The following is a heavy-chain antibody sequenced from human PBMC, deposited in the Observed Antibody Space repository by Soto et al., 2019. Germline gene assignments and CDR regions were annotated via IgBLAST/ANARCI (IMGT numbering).Heavy chain of an antibody. V-gene: IGHV3-23*01. J-gene: IGHJ4*02. CDR2: ISGSGGST. D-gene: IGHD3-22*01. CDR3: AKDQYYDSSGYYSKSFCDY. Sequence: EVQLLESGGGLVQPGGSLRLSCAASGFTFSSYAMSWVRQAPGKGLEWVSAISGSGGSTYYADSVKGRFTFSRDNSKNPLYLQMNSLRAEDTAVYYCAKDQYYDSSGYYSKSFCDYWGQGTLVTVSS. CDR1: GFTFSSYA.